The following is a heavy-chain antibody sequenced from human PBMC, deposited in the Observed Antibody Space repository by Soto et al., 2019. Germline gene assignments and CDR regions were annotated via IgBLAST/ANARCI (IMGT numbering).Heavy chain of an antibody. V-gene: IGHV6-1*01. CDR2: TYYKSKWNN. J-gene: IGHJ6*02. CDR3: TGITWFRSMDV. CDR1: WDSVSSNSAA. Sequence: SQTLSLTWAISWDSVSSNSAAWNWIRQSPSRGLEWLGRTYYKSKWNNDYALSVKSRITINPDTSKNQFSLHLYSVTPEDTAVYYCTGITWFRSMDVCGRGTPITFCS. D-gene: IGHD3-10*01.